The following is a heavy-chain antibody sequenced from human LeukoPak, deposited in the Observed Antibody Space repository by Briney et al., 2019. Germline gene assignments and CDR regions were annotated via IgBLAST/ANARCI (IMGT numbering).Heavy chain of an antibody. Sequence: ASVKVSCKASGYTFTSYYMHWVRQAPGQGLEWMGIINPSGGSTSYAQKFQGRVTMTRDTSTSTVYMELSSLRSDDTAVYYCASHYCSSTSCYYYYGMDVWGQGTTVTVSS. CDR3: ASHYCSSTSCYYYYGMDV. CDR2: INPSGGST. D-gene: IGHD2-2*01. J-gene: IGHJ6*02. CDR1: GYTFTSYY. V-gene: IGHV1-46*01.